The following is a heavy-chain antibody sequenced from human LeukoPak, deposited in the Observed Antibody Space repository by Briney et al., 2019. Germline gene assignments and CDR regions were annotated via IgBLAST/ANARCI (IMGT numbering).Heavy chain of an antibody. CDR3: ARVDYDILTGYYIYAFDI. J-gene: IGHJ3*02. D-gene: IGHD3-9*01. CDR1: GFTFSSYS. Sequence: GGSLRLSCAASGFTFSSYSVNWVRQAPGKGLEWVSSISGSSSYIYYADSVKGRFTISRDNAKNSLYLQMNSLRAEDTAVYYCARVDYDILTGYYIYAFDIWGQGTMVTVSS. CDR2: ISGSSSYI. V-gene: IGHV3-21*01.